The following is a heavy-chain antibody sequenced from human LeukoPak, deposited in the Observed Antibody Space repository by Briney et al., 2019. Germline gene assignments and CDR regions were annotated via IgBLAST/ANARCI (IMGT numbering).Heavy chain of an antibody. V-gene: IGHV3-33*01. CDR2: IWNDGRTK. CDR3: ARESGGGYCSGTNCSPMDV. D-gene: IGHD2-2*03. Sequence: GGSLRLSCSASGFNLNSYGVHWVRQAPGRGLEWVAIIWNDGRTKYYADSVKGRFAMSRDNSKNILYLQMYSLRVEDTALYYCARESGGGYCSGTNCSPMDVWGQGTAVTVSS. CDR1: GFNLNSYG. J-gene: IGHJ6*02.